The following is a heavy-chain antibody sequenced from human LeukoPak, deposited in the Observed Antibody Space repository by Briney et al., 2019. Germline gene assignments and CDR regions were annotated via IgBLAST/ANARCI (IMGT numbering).Heavy chain of an antibody. J-gene: IGHJ4*02. CDR2: IDSGGGST. V-gene: IGHV3-23*01. Sequence: YPGGSLRLSCVASGFTFSSYAMSWVRQAPGKGLEWVATIDSGGGSTHYADSVKGRFTISRDSSKNTLYLQMNSLRAEDTAVYYCARDVGPIHFDYWGQGTLVTVSS. CDR1: GFTFSSYA. CDR3: ARDVGPIHFDY. D-gene: IGHD1-26*01.